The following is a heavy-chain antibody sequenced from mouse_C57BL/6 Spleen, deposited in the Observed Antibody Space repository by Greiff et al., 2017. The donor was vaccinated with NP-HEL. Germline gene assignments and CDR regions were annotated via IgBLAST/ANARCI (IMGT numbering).Heavy chain of an antibody. CDR2: IDPSDSYT. V-gene: IGHV1-69*01. CDR1: GYTFTSYW. D-gene: IGHD1-1*01. J-gene: IGHJ1*03. Sequence: VQLQQSGAELVMPGASVKLSCKASGYTFTSYWMHWVKQRPGQGLEWIGEIDPSDSYTNYNQKFKGKSTLTVDKSSSTAYMQLSSLTSEDSAVYYCARPDYYGSSTGYFDVWGTGTTVTVSS. CDR3: ARPDYYGSSTGYFDV.